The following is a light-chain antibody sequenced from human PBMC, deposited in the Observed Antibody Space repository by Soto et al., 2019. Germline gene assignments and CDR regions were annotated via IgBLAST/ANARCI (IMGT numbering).Light chain of an antibody. J-gene: IGLJ2*01. Sequence: QSVLTQPPSASGSPGQSVTISCTGTSSDVGGYNYVSWYQQHPGKAPKLIIYEVSKRPSGVPDRFSGSKSGNTASLTVSGLQAEDEADYYCSSYRGSSNVIFGGGTKLTVL. V-gene: IGLV2-8*01. CDR1: SSDVGGYNY. CDR3: SSYRGSSNVI. CDR2: EVS.